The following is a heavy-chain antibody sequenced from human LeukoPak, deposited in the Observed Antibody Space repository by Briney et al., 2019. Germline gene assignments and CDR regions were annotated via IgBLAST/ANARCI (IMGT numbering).Heavy chain of an antibody. J-gene: IGHJ3*02. D-gene: IGHD2-2*03. CDR1: GFTFYDYA. CDR3: ARERGGYCSGTSCSRAFDI. Sequence: GGSLRLSCAASGFTFYDYAMHWVRLAPGKGLEWVSGISWNSGSIGYADSVKGRFTISRDNAKNSLYLQMNSLRAEDTAVYYCARERGGYCSGTSCSRAFDIWGRGAMVTVSS. V-gene: IGHV3-9*01. CDR2: ISWNSGSI.